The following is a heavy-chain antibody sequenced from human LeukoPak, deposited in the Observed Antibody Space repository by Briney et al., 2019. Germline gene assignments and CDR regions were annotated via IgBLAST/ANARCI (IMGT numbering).Heavy chain of an antibody. Sequence: PGGSLRLSCAASGFTFRSYGMHWVRQAPGKGLEWVAFLRSDGSNKYYADSVKGRFAISRDNSKNTLYLQMNTLRTEDTAVYYCAKEKSVAGTYRFDYWGQGTLVTVSS. CDR1: GFTFRSYG. J-gene: IGHJ4*02. CDR3: AKEKSVAGTYRFDY. CDR2: LRSDGSNK. D-gene: IGHD1-1*01. V-gene: IGHV3-30*02.